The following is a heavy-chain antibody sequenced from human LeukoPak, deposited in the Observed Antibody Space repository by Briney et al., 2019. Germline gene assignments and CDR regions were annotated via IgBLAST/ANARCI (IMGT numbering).Heavy chain of an antibody. D-gene: IGHD1-14*01. V-gene: IGHV4-39*07. Sequence: SETLSLTCTVSGGSISSSSYYWGWIRQPPGKGLEWIGSIYYSGSTYYNPSLKSRVTISVETSKNQFSLKLSSVTAADTAVYYCARVDPGFYYGMDVWGQGTTVTVSS. CDR2: IYYSGST. CDR1: GGSISSSSYY. J-gene: IGHJ6*02. CDR3: ARVDPGFYYGMDV.